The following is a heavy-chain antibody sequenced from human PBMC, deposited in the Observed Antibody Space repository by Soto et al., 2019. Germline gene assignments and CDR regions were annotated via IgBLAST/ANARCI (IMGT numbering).Heavy chain of an antibody. J-gene: IGHJ5*02. CDR3: ARETGYCSGGSCDDWFDP. CDR2: IIPIFGTA. D-gene: IGHD2-15*01. V-gene: IGHV1-69*06. CDR1: GGTFSSYA. Sequence: QVQLVQSGAEVKKPGSSVKVSCKASGGTFSSYAISWVRQAPGQGLEWMGGIIPIFGTANYAQKFQGRVTITADKSTSTAYMELSSLRSEDTAVYYCARETGYCSGGSCDDWFDPWGQGTLVTVSS.